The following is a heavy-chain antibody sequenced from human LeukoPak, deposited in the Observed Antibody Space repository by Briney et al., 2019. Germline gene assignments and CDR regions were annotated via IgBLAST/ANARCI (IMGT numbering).Heavy chain of an antibody. CDR1: GGSISSYY. V-gene: IGHV4-39*01. D-gene: IGHD3-10*01. J-gene: IGHJ4*02. CDR2: IYYSGST. CDR3: ARHLYYGSGSFDY. Sequence: SETLSLTCTVSGGSISSYYWGWIRQPPGKGLEWIGSIYYSGSTYYNPSLKSRVTISVDTSKNQFSLKLSSVTAADTAVYYCARHLYYGSGSFDYWGQGTLVTVSS.